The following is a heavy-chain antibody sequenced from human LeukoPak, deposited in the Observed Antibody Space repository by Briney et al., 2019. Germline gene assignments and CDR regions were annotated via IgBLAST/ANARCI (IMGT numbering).Heavy chain of an antibody. J-gene: IGHJ2*01. Sequence: PSQTLSLTCTVSGGSISSYYWSWIRQPPGKGLEWIGYIYYSGSTNYNPSLKSRVTISVDTSKYQFSLKLTSVTAADTAVYYCAGTSGDSSSWYVSGWYFDLWGRGTLVTVSA. V-gene: IGHV4-59*08. CDR1: GGSISSYY. D-gene: IGHD6-13*01. CDR3: AGTSGDSSSWYVSGWYFDL. CDR2: IYYSGST.